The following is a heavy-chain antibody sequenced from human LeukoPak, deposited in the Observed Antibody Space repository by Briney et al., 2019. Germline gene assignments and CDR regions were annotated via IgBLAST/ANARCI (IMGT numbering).Heavy chain of an antibody. CDR3: ARDLPPDCSSTSCIPRIFDY. V-gene: IGHV3-30-3*01. Sequence: GGSLRLSCAASGFTFSSYAMHWVRQAPGKGLEWVAVISYDGSNKYYADSVKGRFTISRDNSKNTLYLQMNSLRAEDTAVYYCARDLPPDCSSTSCIPRIFDYWGQGTLVTVSS. CDR2: ISYDGSNK. D-gene: IGHD2-2*01. J-gene: IGHJ4*02. CDR1: GFTFSSYA.